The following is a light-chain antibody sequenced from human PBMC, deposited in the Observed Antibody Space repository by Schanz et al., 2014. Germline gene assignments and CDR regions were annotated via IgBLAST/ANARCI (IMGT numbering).Light chain of an antibody. Sequence: EIVLTQSPGTLSLSPGERATLSCRASQSVSSSYLAWYQQKPGQGPRLLIYGASSRATGIPDRFSGSGSGTDFTLTISRLEPEDFAMYYCQQYGSSSWTFGQGTKVEIK. CDR2: GAS. CDR1: QSVSSSY. J-gene: IGKJ1*01. V-gene: IGKV3-20*01. CDR3: QQYGSSSWT.